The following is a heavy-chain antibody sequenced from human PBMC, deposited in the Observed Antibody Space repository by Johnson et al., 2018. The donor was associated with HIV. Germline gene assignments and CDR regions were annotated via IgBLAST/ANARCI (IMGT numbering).Heavy chain of an antibody. CDR1: GFTFSTSW. V-gene: IGHV3-7*05. CDR2: INQDGVEK. D-gene: IGHD6-19*01. CDR3: VRGGAVAPSSGFDI. Sequence: EVQLVESGGGLVQPGGSLRLSCAASGFTFSTSWMSWVRQAPGKGLGWVANINQDGVEKDYVDSVKGRFTISRDNATNSLFLQMNIVRDEDTAVYYCVRGGAVAPSSGFDIWGQGTKVTVSS. J-gene: IGHJ3*02.